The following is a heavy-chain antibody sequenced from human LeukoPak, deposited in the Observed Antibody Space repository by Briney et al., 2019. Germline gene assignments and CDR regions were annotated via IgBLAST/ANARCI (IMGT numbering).Heavy chain of an antibody. D-gene: IGHD3-22*01. CDR3: ARGSKVYYYDSSGYLNY. Sequence: ASVKVSCKASGYTFTGYYTHWVRQAPGQGLEWMGWINPNSGGTNYAQKFQGRVTMTRDTSISTAYMELSRLRSDDTAVYYCARGSKVYYYDSSGYLNYWGQGTLVTVSS. J-gene: IGHJ4*02. V-gene: IGHV1-2*02. CDR1: GYTFTGYY. CDR2: INPNSGGT.